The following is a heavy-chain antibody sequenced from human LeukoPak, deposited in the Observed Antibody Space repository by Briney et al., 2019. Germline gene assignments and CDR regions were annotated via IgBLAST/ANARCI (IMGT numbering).Heavy chain of an antibody. Sequence: ASVKVSCKTSGYTFSNFGINWVRQAPGQGLEWMGWISGNNDNPNYGQKFQGRFTVTTDSSTSTAYMELRNLSFDDTAVYYCARDGTSTDDYWGQGTLVTVSS. CDR3: ARDGTSTDDY. J-gene: IGHJ4*02. D-gene: IGHD2-2*01. V-gene: IGHV1-18*01. CDR2: ISGNNDNP. CDR1: GYTFSNFG.